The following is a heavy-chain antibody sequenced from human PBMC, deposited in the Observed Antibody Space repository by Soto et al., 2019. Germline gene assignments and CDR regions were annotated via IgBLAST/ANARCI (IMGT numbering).Heavy chain of an antibody. CDR3: VRDGTKTLRDWFDP. D-gene: IGHD1-1*01. J-gene: IGHJ5*02. V-gene: IGHV4-4*07. CDR2: IYATGTT. Sequence: SETLSLTFTVSCASISGFYWSWIRKSAGKGLEWIGRIYATGTTDYNPSLKSRVMMSVDTSKKQFSLKLRSVTAADTAVYYCVRDGTKTLRDWFDPWGQGISVTVSS. CDR1: CASISGFY.